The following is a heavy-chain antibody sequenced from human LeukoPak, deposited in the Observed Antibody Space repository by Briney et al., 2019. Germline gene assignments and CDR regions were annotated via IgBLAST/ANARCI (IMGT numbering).Heavy chain of an antibody. J-gene: IGHJ6*04. CDR1: GFPFSSYE. V-gene: IGHV3-48*03. Sequence: GGSLRHSCAASGFPFSSYEMTWVRQAPGKGLEWVSYISRSGSTIYDADSVKGRFTISRDNTKNSLYLQMNSLRAEDTAVYYCAELGITMIGGVWGKGTTVTISS. CDR2: ISRSGSTI. CDR3: AELGITMIGGV. D-gene: IGHD3-10*02.